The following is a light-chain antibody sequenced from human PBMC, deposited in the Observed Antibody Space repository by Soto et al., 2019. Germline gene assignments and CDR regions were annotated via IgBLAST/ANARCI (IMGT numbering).Light chain of an antibody. CDR1: QSVSSY. Sequence: EIVLTQSPATLSLSPGERATLSCRASQSVSSYLAWYQQKPGQAPRLLIYDASNRATGIPARFSGSGSGTDFTLTISSLEPEDFAVYYCQQRSNWPVNFGGGTKVDIK. CDR3: QQRSNWPVN. J-gene: IGKJ4*01. V-gene: IGKV3-11*01. CDR2: DAS.